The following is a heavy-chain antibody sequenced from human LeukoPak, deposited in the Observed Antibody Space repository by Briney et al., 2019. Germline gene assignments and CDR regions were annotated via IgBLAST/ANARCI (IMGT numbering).Heavy chain of an antibody. CDR2: MNPNSGNT. CDR1: GYTFTSYD. D-gene: IGHD1-1*01. Sequence: GASVKVSCKASGYTFTSYDINWVRQATGQGLEWMGWMNPNSGNTGYAQKSQGRVTMTRNTSISTAYMELSSLRSEDSAVYYCARVKYNWNDIFENWFDPWGQGTLVTVSS. CDR3: ARVKYNWNDIFENWFDP. V-gene: IGHV1-8*01. J-gene: IGHJ5*02.